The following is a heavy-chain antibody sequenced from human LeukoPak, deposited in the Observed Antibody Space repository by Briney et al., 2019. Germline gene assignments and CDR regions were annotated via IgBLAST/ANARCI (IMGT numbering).Heavy chain of an antibody. V-gene: IGHV3-21*01. CDR2: ISGSSSYI. CDR1: GFTFSSYS. CDR3: ARGPPNDY. Sequence: GGSLRLSCAASGFTFSSYSMNWVRQAPGKGLEWVSSISGSSSYIYYADSVKGRFTISRDNAKNSLYLQMNSLRAEDAAVYYCARGPPNDYWGQGTLVTVSS. J-gene: IGHJ4*02.